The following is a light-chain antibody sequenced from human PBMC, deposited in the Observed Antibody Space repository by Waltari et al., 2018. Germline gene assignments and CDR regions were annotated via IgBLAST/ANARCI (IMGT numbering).Light chain of an antibody. CDR2: GKN. V-gene: IGLV3-19*01. J-gene: IGLJ2*01. CDR1: RLRTYY. Sequence: SSELTQDPAVSVSLGQTVTITCQGDRLRTYYASWYQQRPGQAPKLVIYGKNNRPSGIPDRFSGSNSGNTASLTITGAQAEDEADYYCNSRDSSGAHVLFGGGTKLTVL. CDR3: NSRDSSGAHVL.